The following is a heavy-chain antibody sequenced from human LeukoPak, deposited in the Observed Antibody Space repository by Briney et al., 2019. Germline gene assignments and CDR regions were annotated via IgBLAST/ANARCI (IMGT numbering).Heavy chain of an antibody. CDR3: ARKRFREYAFDI. CDR2: ISAYNGNT. J-gene: IGHJ3*02. V-gene: IGHV1-18*01. D-gene: IGHD3-10*01. Sequence: ASVKVSCKASGYTFTSYGISWVRQAPGQGLEWMGWISAYNGNTNYAQKLQGRVTMTTDTSTGTAYMELRSLRSDDTAVYYCARKRFREYAFDIWGQGTMVTVSS. CDR1: GYTFTSYG.